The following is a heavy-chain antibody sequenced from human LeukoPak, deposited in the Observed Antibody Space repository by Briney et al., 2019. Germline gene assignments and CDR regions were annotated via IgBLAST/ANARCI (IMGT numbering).Heavy chain of an antibody. CDR1: GGSISSSSYY. J-gene: IGHJ6*03. D-gene: IGHD3-10*01. Sequence: TSETLSLTCTVSGGSISSSSYYWGWIRQPPGKGLEWIGSIYYSGSTYYNPSLKSRVTISVDTSKSQFSLKLSSVTAADTAVYYCARHRYYYRSGSYYGAPYYMDVWGKGTTVTISS. CDR2: IYYSGST. V-gene: IGHV4-39*01. CDR3: ARHRYYYRSGSYYGAPYYMDV.